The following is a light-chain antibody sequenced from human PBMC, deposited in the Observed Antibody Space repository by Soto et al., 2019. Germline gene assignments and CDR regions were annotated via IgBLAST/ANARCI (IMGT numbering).Light chain of an antibody. CDR2: GAS. CDR1: QSVISSY. V-gene: IGKV3-20*01. J-gene: IGKJ1*01. CDR3: QQYGSSPSWT. Sequence: EIVLTQSPGTLSLSPGERATLSCRASQSVISSYVAWYQQKPGQAPRLLIYGASSRATGIPDRFSGSGSGTDFTLTISRLEPEDFAVYYCQQYGSSPSWTFGQGTKVDIK.